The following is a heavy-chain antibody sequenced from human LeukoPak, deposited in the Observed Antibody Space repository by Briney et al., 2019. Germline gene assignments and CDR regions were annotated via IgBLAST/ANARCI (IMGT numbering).Heavy chain of an antibody. CDR3: ARGYYYFDY. V-gene: IGHV4-59*01. Sequence: SETLSLTCTVSGGSISSYYWSWIRQPPGKGLEWIGYIYYSGSTNYNPSLKSRVTISVDTSKNQFSLKLSSVTAADTAVYYCARGYYYFDYWGQGTLVTVSS. CDR1: GGSISSYY. D-gene: IGHD1-26*01. J-gene: IGHJ4*02. CDR2: IYYSGST.